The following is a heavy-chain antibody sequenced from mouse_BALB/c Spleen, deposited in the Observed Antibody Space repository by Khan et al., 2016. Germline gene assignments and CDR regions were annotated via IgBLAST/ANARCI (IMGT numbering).Heavy chain of an antibody. CDR1: GYTFTNYG. V-gene: IGHV9-3-1*01. J-gene: IGHJ4*01. Sequence: QIQLVQAGPELKKPGETVKISCKASGYTFTNYGMNWVKQAPGKGLKRMGWITTYTGEPTYADDFKGRFAFSLETSASTAYLQINNLKNEDTATCFCAREGLRRTGYAMDYWGQGTSVTVAS. D-gene: IGHD2-4*01. CDR3: AREGLRRTGYAMDY. CDR2: ITTYTGEP.